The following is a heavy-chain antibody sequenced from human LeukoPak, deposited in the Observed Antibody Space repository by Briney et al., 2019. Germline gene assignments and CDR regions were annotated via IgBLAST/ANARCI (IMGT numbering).Heavy chain of an antibody. Sequence: GESLKISCKGSGYSLTTYWIGWVRQMPGKGLEWMGIIYPGDSDARYSPSFQGKVTISADNSISTAYLQWNSLKASDTAMYYCARHDDYYGSGSYGDYWGQGTLVTVSS. CDR1: GYSLTTYW. CDR3: ARHDDYYGSGSYGDY. CDR2: IYPGDSDA. V-gene: IGHV5-51*01. D-gene: IGHD3-10*01. J-gene: IGHJ4*02.